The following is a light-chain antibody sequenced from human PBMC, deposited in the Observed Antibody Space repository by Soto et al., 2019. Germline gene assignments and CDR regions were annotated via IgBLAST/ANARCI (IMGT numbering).Light chain of an antibody. CDR3: KSNTGSDKAVV. J-gene: IGLJ2*01. Sequence: QSALTQPPSASGSPGQSVTISCTGTSSDVGGYNYVSWYQQHPGKAPKLMIYEVSKRPSGVPDRFSASKSANTASLTVSGLQAEDEADYYCKSNTGSDKAVVFGGGTKLTVL. CDR2: EVS. V-gene: IGLV2-8*01. CDR1: SSDVGGYNY.